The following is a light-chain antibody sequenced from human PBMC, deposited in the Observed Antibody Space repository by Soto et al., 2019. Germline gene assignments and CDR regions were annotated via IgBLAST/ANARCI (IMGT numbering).Light chain of an antibody. CDR2: EVS. CDR3: SSYTSGSTPYV. V-gene: IGLV2-14*01. CDR1: SSDVGGYNY. J-gene: IGLJ1*01. Sequence: QSALTQPASVSGSPGQSITISCTGTSSDVGGYNYVSWYQQHPGKAPKHMIYEVSNRPSGVSNRFSGSKSSNTATLTISGLQAEDEADYYYSSYTSGSTPYVFGTGTKVTVL.